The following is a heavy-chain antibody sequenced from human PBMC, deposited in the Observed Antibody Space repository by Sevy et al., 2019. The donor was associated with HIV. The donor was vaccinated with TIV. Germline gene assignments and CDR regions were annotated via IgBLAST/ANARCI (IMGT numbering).Heavy chain of an antibody. CDR2: ISWNSGSI. V-gene: IGHV3-9*01. CDR1: GFTFDDYA. J-gene: IGHJ6*02. Sequence: GGSLRLSCAASGFTFDDYAMHWVRQAPGKGLEWVSGISWNSGSIGYADSVKGRSTISRDNAKNSLYLQMNSLRAEDTALYYCAKRERFLGGMDVWGQGTTVTVSS. CDR3: AKRERFLGGMDV. D-gene: IGHD3-3*01.